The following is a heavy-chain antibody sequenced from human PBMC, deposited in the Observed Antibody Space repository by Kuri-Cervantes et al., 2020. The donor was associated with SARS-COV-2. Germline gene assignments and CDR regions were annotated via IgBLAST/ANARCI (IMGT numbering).Heavy chain of an antibody. CDR3: AREAPCRIVGAICYGMDV. CDR2: FSSSSSTI. J-gene: IGHJ6*02. V-gene: IGHV3-48*02. CDR1: GFSFSSYS. Sequence: GGSMRLSCAASGFSFSSYSMNWVRQAPGKGLVWVSYFSSSSSTIYYADSVKGRFTISRDNVKNSLYLQMNSLRDEDTAVYYCAREAPCRIVGAICYGMDVWCQGTTVTVSS. D-gene: IGHD1-26*01.